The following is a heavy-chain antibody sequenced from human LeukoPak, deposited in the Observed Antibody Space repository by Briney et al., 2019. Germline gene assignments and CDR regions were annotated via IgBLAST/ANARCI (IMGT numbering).Heavy chain of an antibody. Sequence: NPSETLSLTCTVSGGSISSYYWSWIRQPPGKGLEWIGYIYYSGSTNYNPSLKSRVTISVDTSKNQFSLKLSSVTAADTAVYYCARAVRIANYYYYMDVWGKGTTVTVSS. J-gene: IGHJ6*03. CDR1: GGSISSYY. CDR2: IYYSGST. V-gene: IGHV4-59*01. CDR3: ARAVRIANYYYYMDV. D-gene: IGHD3-10*02.